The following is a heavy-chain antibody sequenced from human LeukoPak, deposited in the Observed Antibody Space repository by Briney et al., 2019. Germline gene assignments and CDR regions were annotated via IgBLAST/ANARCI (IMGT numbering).Heavy chain of an antibody. D-gene: IGHD3-3*01. Sequence: GGPLRLSCAASGFTVSSNYMSWVRQAPGKGLEWVSVIYSGGSTYYADSVKGRFTISRDNSKNTLYLQMNSLRAEDTAVYYCARYDFWSGYRALDYWGQGTLVTVSS. CDR3: ARYDFWSGYRALDY. CDR2: IYSGGST. CDR1: GFTVSSNY. J-gene: IGHJ4*02. V-gene: IGHV3-53*01.